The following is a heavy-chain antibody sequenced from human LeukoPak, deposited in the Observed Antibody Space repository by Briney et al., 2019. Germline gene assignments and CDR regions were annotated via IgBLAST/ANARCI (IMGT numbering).Heavy chain of an antibody. V-gene: IGHV3-23*01. Sequence: GGSLRLSCAASGFTFSSYAMSWVRQAPGKGLEWVSAISGSGGSTYYADSVKGRFTISRDNSKNTLYLQMNSLRAEDTAVYYCAKDWRGSGSSNSIHDYWGQGTLVTVSS. CDR3: AKDWRGSGSSNSIHDY. D-gene: IGHD4-11*01. CDR2: ISGSGGST. J-gene: IGHJ4*02. CDR1: GFTFSSYA.